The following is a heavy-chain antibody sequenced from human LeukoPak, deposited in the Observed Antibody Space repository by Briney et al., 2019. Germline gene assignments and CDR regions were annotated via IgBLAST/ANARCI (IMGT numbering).Heavy chain of an antibody. V-gene: IGHV3-21*01. J-gene: IGHJ5*02. CDR2: INSSSSYI. CDR1: GFTFSSYS. Sequence: PGGSLRLSGAASGFTFSSYSMNWVGQAPGKGLEWCSSINSSSSYIYYADSVKGRFTSSRDNAKNSLYLQMNSLRAEDTAVYYCARGHPERGIVVVVAATPVWFDPWGQGPLVTVSS. CDR3: ARGHPERGIVVVVAATPVWFDP. D-gene: IGHD2-15*01.